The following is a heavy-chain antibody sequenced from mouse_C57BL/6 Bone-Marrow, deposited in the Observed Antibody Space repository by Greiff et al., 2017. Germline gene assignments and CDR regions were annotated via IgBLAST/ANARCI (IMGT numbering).Heavy chain of an antibody. V-gene: IGHV1-47*01. J-gene: IGHJ3*01. D-gene: IGHD1-1*01. Sequence: VKLMESGAELVKPGASVKMSCKASGYTFTTYPIEWMKQNHGKSLEWIGNFHPYNDDTTYNQKFKGKATLTVEKSSSTVYLELSRLTSDDSAVYYCARRDYYGNSSWFAYWGQGTLVTVSA. CDR3: ARRDYYGNSSWFAY. CDR2: FHPYNDDT. CDR1: GYTFTTYP.